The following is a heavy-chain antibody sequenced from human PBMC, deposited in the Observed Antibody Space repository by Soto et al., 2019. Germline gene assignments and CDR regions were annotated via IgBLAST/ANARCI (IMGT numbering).Heavy chain of an antibody. Sequence: QVQLVQSGAEVKKPGASVTVSCRSSGDTFTDYYIHWVRQAPGQGLEWMGWINPNSGVTKYAQKLQGGVSMTRDTSIRTVYMQLSRLRSDDTAVYYCARESGGATATLDYYYFYMDVWGTGTTVTVSS. CDR3: ARESGGATATLDYYYFYMDV. V-gene: IGHV1-2*02. CDR1: GDTFTDYY. D-gene: IGHD5-12*01. J-gene: IGHJ6*03. CDR2: INPNSGVT.